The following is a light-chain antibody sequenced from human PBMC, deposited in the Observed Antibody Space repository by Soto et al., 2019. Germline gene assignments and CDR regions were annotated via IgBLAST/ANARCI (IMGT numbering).Light chain of an antibody. CDR2: NNN. V-gene: IGLV1-44*01. CDR3: AAWDDSLNGYV. J-gene: IGLJ1*01. CDR1: SSNIGTNA. Sequence: QSVLTQPPSASVTPGQRVTISYSGGSSNIGTNAVNWYQQLPGTAPKLLIYNNNQRPSGVPDRFSGSKSGTSASLAISGLQSEDEADYYCAAWDDSLNGYVFGTGTKVTVL.